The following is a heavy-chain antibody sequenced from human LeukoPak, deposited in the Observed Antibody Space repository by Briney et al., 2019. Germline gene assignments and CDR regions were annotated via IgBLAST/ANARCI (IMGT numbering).Heavy chain of an antibody. D-gene: IGHD3-22*01. CDR3: ASTTYYYDSSGYYFLDY. CDR2: IYTSGST. Sequence: SETLSLICTVSGDSISSYYWSWIRQPAEKGLEWIGRIYTSGSTNYNPSLKNRVTMSVDTSKNQFSLKLSSVTAADTAVYYCASTTYYYDSSGYYFLDYWGQGTLVSVSS. J-gene: IGHJ4*02. V-gene: IGHV4-4*07. CDR1: GDSISSYY.